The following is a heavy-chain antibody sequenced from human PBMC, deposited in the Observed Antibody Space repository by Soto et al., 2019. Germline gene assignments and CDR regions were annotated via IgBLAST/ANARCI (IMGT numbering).Heavy chain of an antibody. J-gene: IGHJ6*02. V-gene: IGHV1-69*01. CDR3: ARPNSYCVTFHFHYGMDV. CDR1: GGTFNNYA. Sequence: QVQLVQSGAEVKRPGSSVKVSCEASGGTFNNYAITWVRQAPGQGLEWMGGIIPMFGTNYAQKFQDRVTIAADESTGTAYMELLGLRSEDTAVYCGARPNSYCVTFHFHYGMDVWGQGTTVTVSS. D-gene: IGHD2-21*01. CDR2: IIPMFGT.